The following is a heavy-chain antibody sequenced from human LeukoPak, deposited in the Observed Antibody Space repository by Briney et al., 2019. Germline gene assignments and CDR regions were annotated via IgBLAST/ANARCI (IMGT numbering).Heavy chain of an antibody. J-gene: IGHJ6*03. Sequence: GGSLRLSCAASGFTFSSYAMSWVRQAPGKGLEWVSAISGSGGSTYYADSVKGRFTISRDNSKNTLYLQMNSLRAEDTAVYYCAKAYYSSSLYSYMDVWGKGTTVTVSS. CDR3: AKAYYSSSLYSYMDV. CDR1: GFTFSSYA. D-gene: IGHD6-6*01. CDR2: ISGSGGST. V-gene: IGHV3-23*01.